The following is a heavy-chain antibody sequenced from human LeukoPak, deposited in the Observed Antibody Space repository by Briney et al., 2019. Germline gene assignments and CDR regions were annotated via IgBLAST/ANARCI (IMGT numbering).Heavy chain of an antibody. Sequence: SETLSLTCAVYGGSFSGYYWSWIRQPPGKGLEWIGEINHSGSTNYNPSLKSRVTISVDTSKNQFSLKLSSVTAADTAVYYCARGLVFHYWGQGTLVTVSS. J-gene: IGHJ4*02. CDR2: INHSGST. CDR1: GGSFSGYY. D-gene: IGHD1-26*01. CDR3: ARGLVFHY. V-gene: IGHV4-34*01.